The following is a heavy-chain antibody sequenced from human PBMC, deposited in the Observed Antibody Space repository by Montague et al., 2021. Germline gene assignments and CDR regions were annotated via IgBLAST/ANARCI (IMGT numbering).Heavy chain of an antibody. CDR2: VSHGGRT. D-gene: IGHD3-10*01. J-gene: IGHJ5*02. CDR1: RSLINSDYY. Sequence: SETLSLTCTVSRSLINSDYYWGWIRQPPGKGLEWMGSVSHGGRTYYNPSLKSRVTMSIDTSTNQFSLKLSFMTAADTAVYYCAKQDYFVSGTSYKGFDPWGQGILVTVSS. V-gene: IGHV4-38-2*02. CDR3: AKQDYFVSGTSYKGFDP.